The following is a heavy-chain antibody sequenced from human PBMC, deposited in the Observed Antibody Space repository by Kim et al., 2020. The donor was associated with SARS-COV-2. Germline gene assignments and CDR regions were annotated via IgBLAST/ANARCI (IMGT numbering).Heavy chain of an antibody. CDR1: GFTFSIYA. Sequence: GGSLRLSCAASGFTFSIYAIHWVRQAPGKGLEWVSAISYDGTNKYYADSVKGRFTVSRDNSKEMLYLHMNSLRVEDTAVYYCARDQAERLAARY. CDR3: ARDQAERLAARY. CDR2: ISYDGTNK. V-gene: IGHV3-30-3*01. J-gene: IGHJ4*03.